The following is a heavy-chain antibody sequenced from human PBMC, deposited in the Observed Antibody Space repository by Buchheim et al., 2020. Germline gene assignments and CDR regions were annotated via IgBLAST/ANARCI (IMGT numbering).Heavy chain of an antibody. D-gene: IGHD5-12*01. J-gene: IGHJ4*02. CDR1: GFTISSYA. V-gene: IGHV3-23*01. CDR3: AKGGPSSLYYFDY. Sequence: EVQLLESGGGLVQPGGSLRLSCAASGFTISSYAMRWVRQAPGKGLEWGSTIGSGGNTYYADSVKGRFSISRDNSKTRLSVQMHSLRAEDTAVYYCAKGGPSSLYYFDYWGQGTL. CDR2: IGSGGNT.